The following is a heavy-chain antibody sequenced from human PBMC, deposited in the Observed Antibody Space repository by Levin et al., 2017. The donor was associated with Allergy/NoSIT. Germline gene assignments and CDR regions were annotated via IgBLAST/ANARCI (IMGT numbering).Heavy chain of an antibody. CDR3: ARDQGSGNFDF. CDR1: GGSIRSYY. D-gene: IGHD3-10*01. J-gene: IGHJ4*02. Sequence: SQTLSLTCTVSGGSIRSYYWNWIRQPAGKGLEWIGRMHTSGSTNYSPSLRSRVTMSVDTSKNQFSLKLSSLTAADTAVYYCARDQGSGNFDFWGQGTLVTVSS. CDR2: MHTSGST. V-gene: IGHV4-4*07.